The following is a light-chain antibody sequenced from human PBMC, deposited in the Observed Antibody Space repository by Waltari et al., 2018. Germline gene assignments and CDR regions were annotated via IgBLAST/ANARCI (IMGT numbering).Light chain of an antibody. J-gene: IGLJ1*01. Sequence: SALPQPASVSGSPGQSITIYCTGTSSDVGRYDYVSWYQQHPGKAPKLLIYDVSKRPSGVSNRFSGSTSGYTASLTISGLQSEDEADYYCCSYTTTDTYVFGSGTKVTVL. V-gene: IGLV2-14*03. CDR2: DVS. CDR1: SSDVGRYDY. CDR3: CSYTTTDTYV.